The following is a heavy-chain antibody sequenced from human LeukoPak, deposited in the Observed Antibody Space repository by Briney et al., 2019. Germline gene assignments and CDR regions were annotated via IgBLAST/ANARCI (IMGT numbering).Heavy chain of an antibody. V-gene: IGHV1-8*01. Sequence: ASVKVSCKASGYTFTNYDIMWARQATGQGPEWMGWMNSNTGNTGSAQKFQGRVTMTRDTSINTAYMELHSLTSEDTAVYYCAGGRGGTVVRGYLDYWGQGTLVTVSS. CDR1: GYTFTNYD. CDR3: AGGRGGTVVRGYLDY. D-gene: IGHD3-10*01. J-gene: IGHJ4*02. CDR2: MNSNTGNT.